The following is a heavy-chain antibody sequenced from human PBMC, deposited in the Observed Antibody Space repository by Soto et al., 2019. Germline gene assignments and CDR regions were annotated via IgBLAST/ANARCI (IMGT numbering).Heavy chain of an antibody. CDR1: GGTFSRYR. CDR2: INHSGST. J-gene: IGHJ6*04. D-gene: IGHD5-12*01. Sequence: GGTFSRYRWPPIRQYTGNGLEWIGEINHSGSTYYNPSLKSRVTISVDTSKNQFSLKLSSVTAADTAVYYCASPWVATTNHYYYYGMDVWGNGTTVTVSS. CDR3: ASPWVATTNHYYYYGMDV. V-gene: IGHV4-34*01.